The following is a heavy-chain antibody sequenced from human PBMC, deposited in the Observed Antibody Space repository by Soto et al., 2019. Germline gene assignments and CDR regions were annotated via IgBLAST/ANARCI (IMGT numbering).Heavy chain of an antibody. V-gene: IGHV4-59*08. J-gene: IGHJ2*01. CDR3: ARQGRSFNL. Sequence: QVQLQESGPGLVKPSETLSLTCTVSGVSISSYYWSWIRQPPGKGLEWIGYVYNSGTTNDNPSLKSRITISEDTSKNQFSLKLSSVTAADTAVYYCARQGRSFNLWGRGTLVTVSS. CDR1: GVSISSYY. CDR2: VYNSGTT.